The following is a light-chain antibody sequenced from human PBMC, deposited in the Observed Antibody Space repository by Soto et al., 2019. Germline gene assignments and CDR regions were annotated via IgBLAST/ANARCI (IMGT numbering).Light chain of an antibody. CDR1: SSDVGGSGL. CDR3: CSYAGSHTYIV. CDR2: EGF. J-gene: IGLJ2*01. Sequence: QSALTQPASLSGSPGQSITISCTGTSSDVGGSGLVSWYQFHPGKAPKLLIFEGFKRPSGISNRFSGSKSGSTASLTISGLQAEDEADYHCCSYAGSHTYIVFGGGTKLTVL. V-gene: IGLV2-23*01.